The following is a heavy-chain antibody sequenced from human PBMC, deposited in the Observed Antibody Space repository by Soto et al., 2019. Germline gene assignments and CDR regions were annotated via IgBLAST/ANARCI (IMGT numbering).Heavy chain of an antibody. J-gene: IGHJ4*02. CDR1: GGSISVYY. D-gene: IGHD3-9*01. V-gene: IGHV4-59*01. Sequence: LPLTCTISGGSISVYYWSWIRQSPRQGLEWIGYVYDNGRPYYSPSLKSRVTISADTSKNQISLKLTSATAADTAVYYCARGVGSSPPRYWGRGTLVTVSS. CDR2: VYDNGRP. CDR3: ARGVGSSPPRY.